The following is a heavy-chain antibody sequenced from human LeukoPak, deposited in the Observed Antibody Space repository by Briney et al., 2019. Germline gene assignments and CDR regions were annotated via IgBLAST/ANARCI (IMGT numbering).Heavy chain of an antibody. CDR3: ARGGYYGSGSPLFQY. D-gene: IGHD3-10*01. CDR2: ISYDGSNK. V-gene: IGHV3-30*04. Sequence: GGSLRLSCAASGFTFSSYAMHWVRQAPGKGLEWVAVISYDGSNKYYADSVKGRFTISRDNSKNTLYLQMNSLRAEDTAVYYCARGGYYGSGSPLFQYWGQGTLVTVSS. CDR1: GFTFSSYA. J-gene: IGHJ4*02.